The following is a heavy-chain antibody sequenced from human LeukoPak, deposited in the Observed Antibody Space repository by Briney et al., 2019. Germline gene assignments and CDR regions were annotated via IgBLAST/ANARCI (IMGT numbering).Heavy chain of an antibody. CDR1: GFPPNNYG. D-gene: IGHD2-15*01. CDR3: AKRGVVIRAVLVVGFHKEAYYFDS. J-gene: IGHJ4*02. CDR2: ISDRGGRT. Sequence: PGCSLRLSCLDSGFPPNNYGMIWVRQAPGTGLEPAAGISDRGGRTNYADSVKGRFTISRDNPKNTLYLQMNSLRSEDTAVYFCAKRGVVIRAVLVVGFHKEAYYFDSWGQGALVTVSS. V-gene: IGHV3-23*01.